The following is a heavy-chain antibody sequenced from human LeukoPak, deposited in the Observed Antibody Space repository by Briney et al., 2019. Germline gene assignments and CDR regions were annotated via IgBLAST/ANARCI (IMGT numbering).Heavy chain of an antibody. Sequence: SETLSLTCTVSGGSISSYYWSWIRQPPGKGLEWIGYIYYSGSTNYNPSLKGRVTISVDTSKNQFSLKLSSVTAADTAVYYCARGHYYEPFDIWGQGTMVTVSS. CDR3: ARGHYYEPFDI. D-gene: IGHD3-22*01. V-gene: IGHV4-59*01. CDR2: IYYSGST. J-gene: IGHJ3*02. CDR1: GGSISSYY.